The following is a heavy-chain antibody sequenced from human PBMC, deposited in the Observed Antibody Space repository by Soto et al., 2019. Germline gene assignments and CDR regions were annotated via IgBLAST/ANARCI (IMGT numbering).Heavy chain of an antibody. J-gene: IGHJ4*02. Sequence: ASVKVSCKASGYTFTSYGISWVRQAPGQGLEWMGWISAYNGNTNYAQKLQGRATMTTDTSTSTAYMELRSLRSDDTAVYYCARTYYDFWSGELRGLHYFDYWGQGTLVTVSS. V-gene: IGHV1-18*04. CDR2: ISAYNGNT. CDR1: GYTFTSYG. CDR3: ARTYYDFWSGELRGLHYFDY. D-gene: IGHD3-3*01.